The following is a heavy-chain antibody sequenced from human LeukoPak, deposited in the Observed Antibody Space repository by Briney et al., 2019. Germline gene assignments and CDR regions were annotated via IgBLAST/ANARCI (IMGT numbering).Heavy chain of an antibody. D-gene: IGHD5-18*01. CDR1: GFTFSSYS. J-gene: IGHJ4*02. V-gene: IGHV3-48*01. CDR3: AREDSYGPGVFDY. Sequence: GGSLRLSCAASGFTFSSYSMTWVRQAPGKGLEWVSYISSSSSTIYYADSVKGRFTISRDNAKNSLYLQMNSLRAEDTAVYYCAREDSYGPGVFDYWGQGTLVTVSS. CDR2: ISSSSSTI.